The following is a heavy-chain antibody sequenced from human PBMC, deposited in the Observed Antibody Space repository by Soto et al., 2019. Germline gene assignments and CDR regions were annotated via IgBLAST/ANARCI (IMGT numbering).Heavy chain of an antibody. CDR1: GFTFSSNE. CDR3: ARETLTLFGGVRDNVYYGMDV. J-gene: IGHJ6*02. CDR2: IGTSETIR. Sequence: EVQLEESGGGLVQPGGSLRLSCAASGFTFSSNEMNWVRQVPGKGLQWVSYIGTSETIRYYADSVKGRFTSARDNANNSLYLQMNSLRAEDTAIYYCARETLTLFGGVRDNVYYGMDVWGPGTTVTVSS. V-gene: IGHV3-48*03. D-gene: IGHD3-3*01.